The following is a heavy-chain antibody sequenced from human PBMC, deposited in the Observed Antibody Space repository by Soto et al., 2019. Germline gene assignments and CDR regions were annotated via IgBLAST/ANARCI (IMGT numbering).Heavy chain of an antibody. Sequence: SETLSLTCAVSGYSISGGYYWGWSRQPRGEGVECIGGIYRSGSTYYNPSLKSRVTISVDTSKNQFSLKLSPVTAADTAVYYCARDSYCSGGSCYSYGWFDPWGQGTLVTVSS. CDR1: GYSISGGYY. CDR3: ARDSYCSGGSCYSYGWFDP. CDR2: IYRSGST. J-gene: IGHJ5*02. V-gene: IGHV4-38-2*02. D-gene: IGHD2-15*01.